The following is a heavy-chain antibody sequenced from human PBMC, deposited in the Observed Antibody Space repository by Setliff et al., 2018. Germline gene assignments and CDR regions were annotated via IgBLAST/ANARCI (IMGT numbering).Heavy chain of an antibody. CDR1: GYIFTNYW. CDR3: TRHEDRNKCTSSSCYRENDAFDV. CDR2: IYPGDSDT. J-gene: IGHJ3*01. V-gene: IGHV5-51*01. Sequence: ESLKISCKASGYIFTNYWIGWVRQMPGKGLEWMGVIYPGDSDTRSSPSFQGQVTISADKSINTAYLQWSSLKASDTAIYYCTRHEDRNKCTSSSCYRENDAFDVWGQGAMVTVSS. D-gene: IGHD2-2*01.